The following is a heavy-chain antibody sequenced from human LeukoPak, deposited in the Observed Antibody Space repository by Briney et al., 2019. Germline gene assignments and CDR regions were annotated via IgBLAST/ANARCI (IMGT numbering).Heavy chain of an antibody. CDR1: GFTFRSYG. Sequence: GGSLRLSCAASGFTFRSYGMHWVRQAPGKGLEWVAVIWYDGSNKYCADSVKGRFTISRDNSKNTLYLEMSSLRAEDTAVYYCARVGCSSSLGFDYWGQGTLVTVSS. V-gene: IGHV3-33*01. CDR2: IWYDGSNK. J-gene: IGHJ4*02. D-gene: IGHD6-6*01. CDR3: ARVGCSSSLGFDY.